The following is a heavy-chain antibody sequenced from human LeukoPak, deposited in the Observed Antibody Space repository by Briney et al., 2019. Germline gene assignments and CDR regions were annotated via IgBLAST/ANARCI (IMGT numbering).Heavy chain of an antibody. CDR3: AKRGTGDAFDI. CDR2: ISWNSGSI. J-gene: IGHJ3*02. CDR1: GFTFDDYA. V-gene: IGHV3-9*03. D-gene: IGHD7-27*01. Sequence: PGRSLRLSCAASGFTFDDYAMHWVRQAPGKGLEWVSGISWNSGSIGYADSVKGRFTISRDNAKNSLYLQMNSLRAEDMALYYCAKRGTGDAFDIWGQRTMVTVSS.